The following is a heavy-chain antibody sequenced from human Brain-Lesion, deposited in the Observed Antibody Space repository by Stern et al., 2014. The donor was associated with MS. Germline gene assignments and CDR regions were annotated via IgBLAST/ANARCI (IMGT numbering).Heavy chain of an antibody. CDR3: ARDQRGITIFGVVTDYYYLGMDV. CDR2: LNPNTGGT. Sequence: VQLVESGAEVKKPGASVKGSCKTSGYIFTGYYIHWVRQAPGQGLEWMAWLNPNTGGTKYAQKFQGRGAMSRDTSISTAYVELSSLTSDDTAVYYCARDQRGITIFGVVTDYYYLGMDVWGQGTTVTVSS. CDR1: GYIFTGYY. V-gene: IGHV1-2*02. J-gene: IGHJ6*02. D-gene: IGHD3-3*01.